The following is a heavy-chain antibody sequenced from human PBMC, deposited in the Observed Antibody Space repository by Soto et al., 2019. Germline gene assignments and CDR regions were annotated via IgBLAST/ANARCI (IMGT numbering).Heavy chain of an antibody. J-gene: IGHJ4*02. CDR1: GFTFSSYS. D-gene: IGHD3-22*01. Sequence: EVQLVESGGGLVKPGGSLRLSCTASGFTFSSYSMNWVRQAPGKGLEWVSSISSSSSYIYYADSVKGRFTISRDNDKNSXYLXXXSLXAEXXXVXXXXXXXXXYDXSGYYAYWGQGTLVTVSS. CDR2: ISSSSSYI. CDR3: XXXXXXYDXSGYYAY. V-gene: IGHV3-21*01.